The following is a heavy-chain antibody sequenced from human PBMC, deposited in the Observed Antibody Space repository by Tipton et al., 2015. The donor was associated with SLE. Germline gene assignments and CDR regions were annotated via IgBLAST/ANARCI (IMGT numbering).Heavy chain of an antibody. CDR1: GFTLNSYA. J-gene: IGHJ2*01. CDR2: ISGDGAII. D-gene: IGHD5-24*01. V-gene: IGHV3-23*01. Sequence: SLRLSCATSGFTLNSYAMSWMSWVRQAPGKGLEWVSVISGDGAIIYYADFVKGRFTISRDNSKNTLYLQMNSLRAEDTAIYYCSREESYWYFDLWGRGTLVTVSS. CDR3: SREESYWYFDL.